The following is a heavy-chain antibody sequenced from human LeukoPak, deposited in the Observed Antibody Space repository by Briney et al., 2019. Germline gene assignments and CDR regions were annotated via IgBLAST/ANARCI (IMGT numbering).Heavy chain of an antibody. D-gene: IGHD1-26*01. CDR3: ARDMWELPSDYYYVY. CDR2: INPNRGDT. Sequence: GASVKVSCKASGYTFTGHYLNWLRQAPGQGLEWMGRINPNRGDTKYADKFQGKVIMTRDTSTSTAYMELNGLGSNGTVSYYCARDMWELPSDYYYVYWGQGTLVTVSS. J-gene: IGHJ4*02. CDR1: GYTFTGHY. V-gene: IGHV1-2*05.